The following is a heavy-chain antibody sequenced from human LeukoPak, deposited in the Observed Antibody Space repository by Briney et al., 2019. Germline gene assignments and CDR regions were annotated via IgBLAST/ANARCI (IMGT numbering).Heavy chain of an antibody. CDR3: AKKHTFRGVIIPDLDY. D-gene: IGHD3-10*01. V-gene: IGHV3-30*02. CDR1: GFTFSSYG. Sequence: GGSLRLSCAASGFTFSSYGMSWVRQAPGKGLEWVAFIRYDGSNKYYADSVKGRFTISRDNSKNTLYLQMNSLRAEDTAVYYCAKKHTFRGVIIPDLDYWGQGTLVTVSS. CDR2: IRYDGSNK. J-gene: IGHJ4*02.